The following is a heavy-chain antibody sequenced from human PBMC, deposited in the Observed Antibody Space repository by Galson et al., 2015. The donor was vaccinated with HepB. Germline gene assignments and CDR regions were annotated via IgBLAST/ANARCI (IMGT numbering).Heavy chain of an antibody. V-gene: IGHV4-39*01. D-gene: IGHD6-13*01. CDR3: AAMAAAGLEGFFAD. Sequence: ETLSLTCTVSGGSISSSSFFWGWIRQPPGKGLEWIGSIYYSGTTYYNPSLKSRVTISVDTSKNKFSLKLSSLTAADTAVYYCAAMAAAGLEGFFADWGQGTLVTVSS. CDR2: IYYSGTT. J-gene: IGHJ4*02. CDR1: GGSISSSSFF.